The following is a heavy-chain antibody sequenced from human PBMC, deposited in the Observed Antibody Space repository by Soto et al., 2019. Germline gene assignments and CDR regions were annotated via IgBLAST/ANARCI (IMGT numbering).Heavy chain of an antibody. D-gene: IGHD6-19*01. CDR3: AKRGYRSGWYVGVDP. Sequence: QVQLVESGGGVVQPGRSLRLSCAASGFTFSSYGMHWVRQAPGKGLEWVAVISYDGSNKYYADSVKGRFTISRDNSKNTLYLQMNSLRAEDTAVYYCAKRGYRSGWYVGVDPWGQGTLVTVSS. J-gene: IGHJ5*02. CDR2: ISYDGSNK. V-gene: IGHV3-30*18. CDR1: GFTFSSYG.